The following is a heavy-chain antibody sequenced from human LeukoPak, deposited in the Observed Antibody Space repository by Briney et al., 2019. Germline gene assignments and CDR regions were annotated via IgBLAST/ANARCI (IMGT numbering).Heavy chain of an antibody. CDR3: ARSIMGGGAFDY. D-gene: IGHD3-10*01. J-gene: IGHJ4*02. V-gene: IGHV3-7*03. CDR2: IKEDGSEK. CDR1: GFTFSSYW. Sequence: GGSLRVSCAASGFTFSSYWLNWVRQTPGKGLEWVANIKEDGSEKYHVDSVKGRFTISRDYAKSSLYLQMNSLRAEDTALYYCARSIMGGGAFDYWGQGTQVTVSS.